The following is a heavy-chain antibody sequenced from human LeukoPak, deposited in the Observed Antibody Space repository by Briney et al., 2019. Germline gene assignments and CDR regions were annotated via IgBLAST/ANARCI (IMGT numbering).Heavy chain of an antibody. J-gene: IGHJ4*02. CDR1: GGSISDYY. Sequence: SETLSLTCTVSGGSISDYYWNWMRQPPGKGLEWTGYIYYSGRTNYNPSLKSRVSISVDTSKNQFSLKLNSVTATDTAVYYCARHYGPWGQGTLVTISS. CDR2: IYYSGRT. CDR3: ARHYGP. V-gene: IGHV4-59*08. D-gene: IGHD3-10*01.